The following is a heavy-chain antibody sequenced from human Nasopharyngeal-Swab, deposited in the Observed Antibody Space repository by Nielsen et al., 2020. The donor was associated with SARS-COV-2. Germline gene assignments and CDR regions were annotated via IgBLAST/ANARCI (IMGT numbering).Heavy chain of an antibody. Sequence: SLKISCAASGFTFGDYAMHWVRQAPGKGLEWVSGICWNSGSIVYADSVKGRFTISRDNSKNSLYLQMNSLRAEDTALYYCAKTDISGYDAFDIWGQGTMVTVSS. V-gene: IGHV3-9*01. CDR3: AKTDISGYDAFDI. CDR1: GFTFGDYA. D-gene: IGHD3-22*01. CDR2: ICWNSGSI. J-gene: IGHJ3*02.